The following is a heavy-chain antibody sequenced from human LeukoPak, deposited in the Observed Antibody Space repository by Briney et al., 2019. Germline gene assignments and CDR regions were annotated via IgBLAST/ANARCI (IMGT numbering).Heavy chain of an antibody. CDR3: ARRAGYSSSWYYFDY. CDR1: GSRFTSHW. J-gene: IGHJ4*02. Sequence: GESLQISCKGSGSRFTSHWIAWVRQMPGKGLEWMGIIYPGDSDTRYSPSFQGQVTISADKSISTAYVQWSSLKASDTAMYYCARRAGYSSSWYYFDYWGQGTLVTVSS. V-gene: IGHV5-51*01. CDR2: IYPGDSDT. D-gene: IGHD6-13*01.